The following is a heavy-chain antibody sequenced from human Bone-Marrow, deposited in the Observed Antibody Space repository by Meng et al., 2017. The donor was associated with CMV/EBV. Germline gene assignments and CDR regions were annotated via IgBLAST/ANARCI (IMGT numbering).Heavy chain of an antibody. J-gene: IGHJ4*02. CDR3: ARAGGRVDY. D-gene: IGHD4-23*01. V-gene: IGHV4-59*12. CDR1: GGSSSSYY. Sequence: ESLKISCTVSGGSSSSYYWSWIRQPPGKGLEWIGYIYYSGSTNYNPSLKSRVTISVDTSKNQFSLKLSSVTAADTAVYYCARAGGRVDYWGQGTLVTVSS. CDR2: IYYSGST.